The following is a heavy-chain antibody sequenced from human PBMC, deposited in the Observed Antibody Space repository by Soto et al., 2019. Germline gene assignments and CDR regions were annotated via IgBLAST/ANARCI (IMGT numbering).Heavy chain of an antibody. J-gene: IGHJ4*02. CDR1: GFTFSSYT. D-gene: IGHD2-15*01. CDR2: ISRSSSYI. V-gene: IGHV3-21*01. CDR3: GAATGAY. Sequence: EVQLVESGGGLVKPGGSLRLSCAASGFTFSSYTMNWVRQAPGKGLEWVSSISRSSSYIYFPDSVKGRFTISRDNAKNSLYLQMNSLRAEDTAVYYCGAATGAYWGQGTLVTVSS.